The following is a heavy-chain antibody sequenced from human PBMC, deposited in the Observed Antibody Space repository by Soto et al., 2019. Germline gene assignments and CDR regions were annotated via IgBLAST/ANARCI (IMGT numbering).Heavy chain of an antibody. J-gene: IGHJ5*02. CDR3: TTDPEYQPRTGGDWFDP. CDR2: IKSKTDGGTT. D-gene: IGHD2-2*01. CDR1: GFTFSNAW. V-gene: IGHV3-15*01. Sequence: EVQLVESGGGLVKPGGSLRLSCAASGFTFSNAWMSWVRQAPGKGPEWVGRIKSKTDGGTTDYAAPVKGRFTISRDDSKNTLYLQMNSLKTEDTAVYYCTTDPEYQPRTGGDWFDPWGQGTLVTVSS.